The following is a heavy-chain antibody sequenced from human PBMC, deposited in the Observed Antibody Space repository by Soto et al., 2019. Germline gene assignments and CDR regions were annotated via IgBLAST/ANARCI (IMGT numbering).Heavy chain of an antibody. V-gene: IGHV1-3*01. CDR2: INAGNGNT. CDR3: ARSAPPIDY. CDR1: GYIFTSYV. Sequence: QVQLVQSGAEVKKPGASVKVSCKASGYIFTSYVMEWVRQAPGQRLEWMGWINAGNGNTKYSQKFQGRVTITRDTSANTAYMELTSLRSEDTAVYYCARSAPPIDYWGQGTLVTFSS. J-gene: IGHJ4*02.